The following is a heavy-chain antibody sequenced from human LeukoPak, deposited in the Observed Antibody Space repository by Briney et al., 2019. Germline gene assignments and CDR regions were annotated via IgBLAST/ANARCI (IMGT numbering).Heavy chain of an antibody. CDR3: ARDIQLST. Sequence: GGSLRLSCAASGITFSRSWMSWVRQAPGKGLEWVSLISFSGDSIYYADSVRGRFTISRDNSKDTLYLQMNSLRAEDTAIYYCARDIQLSTWGLGTMVTVSS. J-gene: IGHJ3*01. V-gene: IGHV3-23*01. CDR1: GITFSRSW. D-gene: IGHD5-24*01. CDR2: ISFSGDSI.